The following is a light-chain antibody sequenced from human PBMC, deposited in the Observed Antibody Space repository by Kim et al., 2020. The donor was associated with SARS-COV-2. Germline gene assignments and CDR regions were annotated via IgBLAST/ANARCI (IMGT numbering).Light chain of an antibody. CDR1: QSVDSNH. V-gene: IGKV3-20*01. Sequence: LSPEERATLPFGASQSVDSNHLALYQQKPGQAPRLLIYFATSMATGIPDRFSGGGSGTDFTLTISRLEPEDFAVYYCQQYDTSPNTFGQGTKLEI. CDR3: QQYDTSPNT. J-gene: IGKJ2*01. CDR2: FAT.